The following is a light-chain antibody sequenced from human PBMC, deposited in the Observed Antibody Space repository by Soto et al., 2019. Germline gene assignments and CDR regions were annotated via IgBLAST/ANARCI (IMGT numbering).Light chain of an antibody. CDR3: QQDGSSPLT. CDR1: HSVPTNY. Sequence: EIVLTQSPGTLSLSPGERVTLSCRASHSVPTNYLAWYQQKPGQSPRLLIYGASTRATGIPERFSGSGSGTDCTLTISRLEPEDFAVYYCQQDGSSPLTFGGGT. J-gene: IGKJ4*01. V-gene: IGKV3-20*01. CDR2: GAS.